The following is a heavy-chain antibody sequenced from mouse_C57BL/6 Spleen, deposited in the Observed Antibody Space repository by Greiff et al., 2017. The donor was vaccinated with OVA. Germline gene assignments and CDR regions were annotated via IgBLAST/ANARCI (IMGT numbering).Heavy chain of an antibody. J-gene: IGHJ4*01. V-gene: IGHV3-1*01. Sequence: EVKLMESGPGMVKPSQSLSLTCTVTGYSITSGYDWHWIRHFPGNKLEWMGYISYSGSTNYNPSLKSRISITHDTSKNHFFLKLNSVTTEDTATYYCATGYDHYAMDYWGQGTSVTVSS. D-gene: IGHD2-12*01. CDR1: GYSITSGYD. CDR2: ISYSGST. CDR3: ATGYDHYAMDY.